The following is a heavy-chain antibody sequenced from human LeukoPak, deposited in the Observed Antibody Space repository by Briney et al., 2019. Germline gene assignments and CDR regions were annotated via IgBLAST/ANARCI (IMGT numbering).Heavy chain of an antibody. D-gene: IGHD1-26*01. J-gene: IGHJ4*02. CDR2: IYYSGST. Sequence: SETLSLTCTVSGDSISTYYWSWIRQPPGKGLESIGYIYYSGSTNYNPSLKSRVTISVDTSKNQFPLKLSSVTAADTAVYYCARLGSGSYRDWGQGTLVTVSS. CDR1: GDSISTYY. CDR3: ARLGSGSYRD. V-gene: IGHV4-59*01.